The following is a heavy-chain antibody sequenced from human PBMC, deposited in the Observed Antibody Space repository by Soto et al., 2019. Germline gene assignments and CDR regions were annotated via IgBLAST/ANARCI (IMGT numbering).Heavy chain of an antibody. CDR3: ARFRERYYDILITPPRPLGSKGEDYGMDV. CDR1: GYTFTSYD. D-gene: IGHD3-9*01. CDR2: MNPNRRKK. V-gene: IGHV1-8*01. J-gene: IGHJ6*02. Sequence: ASVKVSCKASGYTFTSYDINWVRQATGQRLERMGRMNPNRRKKGYAQKFQGRVTMTRNTSISTAYMELSSLRSEDTAVYYCARFRERYYDILITPPRPLGSKGEDYGMDVWGQGTTVTVSS.